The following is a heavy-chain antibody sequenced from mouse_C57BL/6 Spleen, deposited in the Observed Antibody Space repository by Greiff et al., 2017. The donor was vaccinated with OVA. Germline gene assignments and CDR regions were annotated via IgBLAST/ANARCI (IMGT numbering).Heavy chain of an antibody. V-gene: IGHV1-63*01. J-gene: IGHJ1*03. CDR1: GYTFTNYW. Sequence: QVQLKQSGAELVRPGTSVKMSCKASGYTFTNYWIGWAKQRPGHGLEWIGDIYPGGGYTNYNEKFKGKATLTAAKSSSTAYMQFSSLTSEDSAIYYCARGDYGGSYWYVDVWGTGATVTVSS. CDR2: IYPGGGYT. D-gene: IGHD1-1*01. CDR3: ARGDYGGSYWYVDV.